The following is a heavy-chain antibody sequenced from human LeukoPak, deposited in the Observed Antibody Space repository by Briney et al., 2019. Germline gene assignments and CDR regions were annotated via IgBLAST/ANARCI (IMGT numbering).Heavy chain of an antibody. CDR3: AKSYRSGWYRGVIDY. Sequence: GGPLRLSCAASGFTFSSYGIHWVRQAPGKGLEWVAFIRYDGSNKYYADSVRGRFTISRDNSKNTLYLQMNLRADDTAVYYCAKSYRSGWYRGVIDYWGQGTLVTVSS. CDR2: IRYDGSNK. V-gene: IGHV3-30*02. D-gene: IGHD6-13*01. CDR1: GFTFSSYG. J-gene: IGHJ4*02.